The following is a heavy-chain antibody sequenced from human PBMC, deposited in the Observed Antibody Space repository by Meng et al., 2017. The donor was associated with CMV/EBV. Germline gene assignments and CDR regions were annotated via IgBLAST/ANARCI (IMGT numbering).Heavy chain of an antibody. CDR2: INPNSGGT. V-gene: IGHV1-2*02. J-gene: IGHJ4*02. CDR1: GYTFTGYY. D-gene: IGHD6-25*01. Sequence: ASVKVSCKASGYTFTGYYVHWVRQAPGQGLEWLGWINPNSGGTNYAQKFQGRVTMTRDTSMSTAYMELSSLRSDDTAVYYCARDSSAGSTFDYWGQGTLVTVSS. CDR3: ARDSSAGSTFDY.